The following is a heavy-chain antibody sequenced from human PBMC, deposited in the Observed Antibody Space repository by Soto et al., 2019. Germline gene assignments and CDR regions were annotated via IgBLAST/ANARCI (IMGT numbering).Heavy chain of an antibody. J-gene: IGHJ4*02. Sequence: GGSLRLSCTSSGFTFGDDAMTWVRQAPGKGLEWVGFIRSKTYGGKTEYAASVEGRFTISRDDSKSIAYLQMNSLRAEDTAVYYCATITMVRGVSLGYWGQGTLVTVSS. CDR2: IRSKTYGGKT. CDR3: ATITMVRGVSLGY. V-gene: IGHV3-49*04. D-gene: IGHD3-10*01. CDR1: GFTFGDDA.